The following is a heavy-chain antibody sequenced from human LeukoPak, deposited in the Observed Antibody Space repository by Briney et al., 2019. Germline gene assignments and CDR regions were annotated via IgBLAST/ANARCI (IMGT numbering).Heavy chain of an antibody. CDR3: ARPYYYDSRIDP. D-gene: IGHD3-22*01. CDR1: GGSISSGDYY. CDR2: MYYSGST. J-gene: IGHJ5*02. V-gene: IGHV4-30-4*01. Sequence: PSETQSLPCTVSGGSISSGDYYWSWIRQPPGKGLEWIAYMYYSGSTYYNPSLKSRVTMSADTSKNQLSLKLSSVTAADTAVYYCARPYYYDSRIDPWGQGILVTVSS.